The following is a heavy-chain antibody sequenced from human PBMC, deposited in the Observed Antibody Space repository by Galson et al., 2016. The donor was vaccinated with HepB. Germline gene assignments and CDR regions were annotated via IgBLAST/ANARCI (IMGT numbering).Heavy chain of an antibody. CDR3: TTVPTRADV. J-gene: IGHJ6*02. V-gene: IGHV3-15*01. CDR1: GFTFVDAW. Sequence: SLRLSCAASGFTFVDAWMSWFRQAPGKGLEWLARIKSQGDGGTADYAAPADGRFIISRDDSRAQLFLQINGLKTEDTGVHFCTTVPTRADVWGQGTTVTVS. CDR2: IKSQGDGGTA.